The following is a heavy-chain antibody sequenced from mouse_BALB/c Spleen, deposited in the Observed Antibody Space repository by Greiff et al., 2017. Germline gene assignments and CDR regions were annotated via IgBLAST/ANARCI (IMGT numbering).Heavy chain of an antibody. Sequence: VQLQQSGPELVKPGASVKISCKASGYTFTDYNMHWVKQSHGKSLEWIGYIYPYNGGTGYNQKFKSKATLTVDNSSSTAYMELRSLTSEDSAVYYCATGPAWFAYWGQGTLVTVSA. J-gene: IGHJ3*01. D-gene: IGHD4-1*01. V-gene: IGHV1S29*02. CDR3: ATGPAWFAY. CDR2: IYPYNGGT. CDR1: GYTFTDYN.